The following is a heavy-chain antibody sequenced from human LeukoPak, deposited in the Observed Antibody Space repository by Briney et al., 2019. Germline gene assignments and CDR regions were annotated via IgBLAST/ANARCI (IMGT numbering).Heavy chain of an antibody. V-gene: IGHV3-21*01. CDR2: ISSSSSYI. CDR1: GFTFSSYS. Sequence: GGSLRLSCAASGFTFSSYSMNWVRQAPGKGLEWVSSISSSSSYIYYADSVKGRFTISRDNAKNSLYLQMNSLRAEDTAVYYCARDIYYDSSGYYGLGYWGQGTLVTVSS. CDR3: ARDIYYDSSGYYGLGY. D-gene: IGHD3-22*01. J-gene: IGHJ4*02.